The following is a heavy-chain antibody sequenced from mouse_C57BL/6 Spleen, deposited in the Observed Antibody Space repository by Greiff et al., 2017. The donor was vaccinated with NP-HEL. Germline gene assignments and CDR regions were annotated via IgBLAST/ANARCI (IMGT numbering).Heavy chain of an antibody. CDR2: ISYDGSN. V-gene: IGHV3-6*01. D-gene: IGHD1-1*01. Sequence: VQLKESGPGLVKPSQSLSLTCSVTGYSITSGYYWNWIRQFPGNKLEWMGYISYDGSNNYNPSLKNRISITRDTSKNQFFLKLNSVTTEDTATYYCATSYGSYWDFEVWGTGTTVTVSS. CDR1: GYSITSGYY. J-gene: IGHJ1*03. CDR3: ATSYGSYWDFEV.